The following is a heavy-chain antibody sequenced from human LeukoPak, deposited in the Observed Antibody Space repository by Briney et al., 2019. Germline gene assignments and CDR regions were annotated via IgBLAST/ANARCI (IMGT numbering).Heavy chain of an antibody. CDR1: GGSISSGGYY. V-gene: IGHV4-30-2*03. D-gene: IGHD6-13*01. Sequence: SQTLSLTCTVSGGSISSGGYYWSWIRQPPGKGLEWIGSIYHSGSTYYNPSLKSRVTISVDTSKNQFSLKLSSVTAADTAVYYCARATYGSSWGYYGMDVWGQGTTVTVSS. CDR2: IYHSGST. CDR3: ARATYGSSWGYYGMDV. J-gene: IGHJ6*02.